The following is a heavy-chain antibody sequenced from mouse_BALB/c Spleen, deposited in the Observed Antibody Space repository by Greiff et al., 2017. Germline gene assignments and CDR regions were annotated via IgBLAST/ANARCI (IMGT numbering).Heavy chain of an antibody. V-gene: IGHV1-69*02. CDR1: GYTFTSYW. J-gene: IGHJ2*01. Sequence: QVQLQQPGAELVRPGASVKLSCKASGYTFTSYWINWVKQRPGQGLERIGNIYPSDSYTNYNQKFKDKATLTVDKSSSTAYMQLSSPTSEDSAVYYCTRDWITVVAGFDYWGQGTTLTVSS. CDR2: IYPSDSYT. CDR3: TRDWITVVAGFDY. D-gene: IGHD1-1*01.